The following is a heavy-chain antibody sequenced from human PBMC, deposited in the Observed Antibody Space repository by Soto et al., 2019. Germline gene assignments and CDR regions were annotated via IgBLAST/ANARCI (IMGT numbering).Heavy chain of an antibody. CDR2: IRNKANSYST. Sequence: SLRLSCAASGFTFSDHYMDWVRQAPGKGLEWVGRIRNKANSYSTLYAASVKGRFTISRDNAKNTLYLQMDSLRAEDTAVYYCVRAPEQRPIDYWGHGSLVTVSS. D-gene: IGHD6-19*01. J-gene: IGHJ4*01. V-gene: IGHV3-72*01. CDR1: GFTFSDHY. CDR3: VRAPEQRPIDY.